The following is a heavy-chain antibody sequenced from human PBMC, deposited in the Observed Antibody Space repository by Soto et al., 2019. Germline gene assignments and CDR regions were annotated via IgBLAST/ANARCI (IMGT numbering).Heavy chain of an antibody. D-gene: IGHD2-15*01. CDR1: GFPFWTYS. V-gene: IGHV3-23*01. CDR2: ISGSGTAT. J-gene: IGHJ6*02. Sequence: EVKLLESGGGLVQPGGSMRLSCEASGFPFWTYSMSWVRQAPRKGLEWVSGISGSGTATYYTDSVEGRFTVSRDNSKATLFLQMNRLRAEDTAVYYWARDRGYDAHDYYYNAMDVWGQGTTVTVAS. CDR3: ARDRGYDAHDYYYNAMDV.